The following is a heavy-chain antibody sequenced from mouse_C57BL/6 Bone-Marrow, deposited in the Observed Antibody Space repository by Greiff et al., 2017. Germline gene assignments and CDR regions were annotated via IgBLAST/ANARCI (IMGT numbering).Heavy chain of an antibody. V-gene: IGHV1-64*01. CDR2: IHPNSGST. CDR1: GYTFTSYW. J-gene: IGHJ3*01. Sequence: QVQLQQPGAELVKPGASVKLSCKASGYTFTSYWMHWVKQRPGQGLEWIGMIHPNSGSTNYNAKFKSKATLTVDKSSSTAYMQLSSLSSEDSAVYYCARPVYGNYSFAYWGQGTLVTVSA. D-gene: IGHD2-1*01. CDR3: ARPVYGNYSFAY.